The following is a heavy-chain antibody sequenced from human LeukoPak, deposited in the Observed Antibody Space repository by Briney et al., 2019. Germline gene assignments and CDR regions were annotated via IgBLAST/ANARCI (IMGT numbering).Heavy chain of an antibody. CDR3: ARGILYPAFYFDY. CDR2: ISGSGGST. V-gene: IGHV3-23*01. Sequence: GGSLRLSCAASGFTFSSYAMSWVRQAPGKGLEWVSGISGSGGSTFYADSVKGRFTISRGNSKSTLFLQMNSLRAEDTAVYYCARGILYPAFYFDYWGQGTLVTVSS. J-gene: IGHJ4*02. D-gene: IGHD3-3*02. CDR1: GFTFSSYA.